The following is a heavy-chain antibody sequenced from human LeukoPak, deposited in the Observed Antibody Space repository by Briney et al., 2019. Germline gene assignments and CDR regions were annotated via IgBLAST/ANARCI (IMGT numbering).Heavy chain of an antibody. CDR3: ASGFMGYDRSGYYDDAFDI. Sequence: ASVKVSCKASGYTFTGYYMHWVRQAPGQGLEWMGWINPNSGGTNYAQKFQGRVTMTRDTSISTAYMELSRLRSDDTAVYYCASGFMGYDRSGYYDDAFDIWGQGTMVTVSS. J-gene: IGHJ3*02. CDR1: GYTFTGYY. CDR2: INPNSGGT. D-gene: IGHD3-22*01. V-gene: IGHV1-2*02.